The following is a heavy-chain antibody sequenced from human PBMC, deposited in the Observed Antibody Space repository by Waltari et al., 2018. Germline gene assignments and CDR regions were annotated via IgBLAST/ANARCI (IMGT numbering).Heavy chain of an antibody. J-gene: IGHJ4*02. CDR2: IYYSGST. CDR1: GGSISSYY. CDR3: ARGLEDSSGYGY. D-gene: IGHD3-22*01. V-gene: IGHV4-59*01. Sequence: QVQLQESGPGLVKPSETLSLTCTVSGGSISSYYWSWIRQPPGKGLEWIGYIYYSGSTNYNPSLKSRVTISVDTSKNQFSLKLSSVTAADTAGYYCARGLEDSSGYGYWGQGTLVTVSS.